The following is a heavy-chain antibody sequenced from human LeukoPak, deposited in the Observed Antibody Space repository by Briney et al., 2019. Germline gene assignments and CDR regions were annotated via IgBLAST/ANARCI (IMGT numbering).Heavy chain of an antibody. V-gene: IGHV4-61*01. Sequence: SETLSLTCTVSGGSVSSGSYYWSWVRQPPGKGLEWIGYIYYSGSTNYHPSLKSRVTISVDTSKNQFSLKLSSVTAADTAVYYCARDGIGIAVAGTNWGQGTLVTVSS. CDR1: GGSVSSGSYY. J-gene: IGHJ4*02. CDR2: IYYSGST. CDR3: ARDGIGIAVAGTN. D-gene: IGHD6-19*01.